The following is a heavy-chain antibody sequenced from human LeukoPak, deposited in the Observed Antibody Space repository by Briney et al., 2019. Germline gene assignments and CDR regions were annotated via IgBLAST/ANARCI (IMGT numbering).Heavy chain of an antibody. V-gene: IGHV3-23*01. D-gene: IGHD3-22*01. J-gene: IGHJ3*01. CDR3: AKGSYFDSSGYYRDDAFDL. Sequence: GGSLRLSCAASEFTFSSYGMNWVRQAPGKGLECVSGISGSGGNTYYADSVKARFTISRDNSKNTLYLQMNSLRAEDTAVYYCAKGSYFDSSGYYRDDAFDLWGHGTMVTVSS. CDR1: EFTFSSYG. CDR2: ISGSGGNT.